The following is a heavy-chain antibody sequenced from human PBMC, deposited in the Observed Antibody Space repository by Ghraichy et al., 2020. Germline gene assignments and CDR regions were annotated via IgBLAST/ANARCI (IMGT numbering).Heavy chain of an antibody. CDR2: INPSGGST. CDR1: GYTFTSYY. J-gene: IGHJ5*02. Sequence: ASVKVSCKASGYTFTSYYMHWVRQAPGQGLEWLGFINPSGGSTSYAQRFQGRVTMTRDTSTSTVYMELSSLRSEDTAVYYCARNYDSGLDPWGQGTLVTVSS. D-gene: IGHD3-22*01. CDR3: ARNYDSGLDP. V-gene: IGHV1-46*01.